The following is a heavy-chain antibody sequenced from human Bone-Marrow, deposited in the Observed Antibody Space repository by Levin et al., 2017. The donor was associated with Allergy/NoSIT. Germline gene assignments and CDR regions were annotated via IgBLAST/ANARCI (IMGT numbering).Heavy chain of an antibody. V-gene: IGHV3-9*01. Sequence: SLKISCVASGLTFEDYAMHWVRQAPGKGLECVPSISWNSRSIRHADSVKGRFTVSRDNAKNSLYLQMDSLRPEDTALYFCARDKGYEVDSAMNDAFDIWGQGTMVTVSS. CDR1: GLTFEDYA. D-gene: IGHD5-18*01. CDR3: ARDKGYEVDSAMNDAFDI. J-gene: IGHJ3*02. CDR2: ISWNSRSI.